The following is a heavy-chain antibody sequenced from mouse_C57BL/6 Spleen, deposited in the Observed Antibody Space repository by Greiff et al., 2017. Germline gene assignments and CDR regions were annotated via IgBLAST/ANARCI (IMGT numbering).Heavy chain of an antibody. D-gene: IGHD2-1*01. Sequence: EVQLQQSGPELVKPGASVKISCKASGYTFTDYYMNWVKQSHGKSLEWIGDINPNNGGTSYNQKFKGKATLTVDKSSSTAYMELRRLTSDHSAVYYCTRRYGNSYYFDYWGKGTTLTVSS. CDR3: TRRYGNSYYFDY. V-gene: IGHV1-26*01. CDR2: INPNNGGT. CDR1: GYTFTDYY. J-gene: IGHJ2*01.